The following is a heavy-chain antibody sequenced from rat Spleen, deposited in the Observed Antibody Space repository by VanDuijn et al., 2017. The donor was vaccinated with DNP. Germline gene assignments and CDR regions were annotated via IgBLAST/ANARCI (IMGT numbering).Heavy chain of an antibody. J-gene: IGHJ1*01. V-gene: IGHV3-1*01. Sequence: EVQLQESGPGLVKPSQSLSLTCSVTGYSITSNYWAWIRKFPGNKMEWMGYISYSGSTGYNPSLRSRISITRDTSKRQFFLQLNSVTTEDTATYYCARSGYGGDWFAYWGPGIMVTVSS. CDR1: GYSITSNY. CDR2: ISYSGST. D-gene: IGHD1-11*01. CDR3: ARSGYGGDWFAY.